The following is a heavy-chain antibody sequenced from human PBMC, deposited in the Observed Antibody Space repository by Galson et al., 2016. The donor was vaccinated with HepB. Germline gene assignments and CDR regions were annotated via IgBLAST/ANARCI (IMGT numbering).Heavy chain of an antibody. CDR1: GLTFNTFA. V-gene: IGHV3-23*01. D-gene: IGHD2-8*02. CDR2: ISASRGST. CDR3: AREGGVSSGWGCLHHFHAVDV. Sequence: SLRLSCAASGLTFNTFAMSWVRQAPGKGLEWVSRISASRGSTYYADSVKGRFPISRDKSKYTLYLQVSSLRPEDTAVYYCAREGGVSSGWGCLHHFHAVDVWGKGTTVTVSS. J-gene: IGHJ6*04.